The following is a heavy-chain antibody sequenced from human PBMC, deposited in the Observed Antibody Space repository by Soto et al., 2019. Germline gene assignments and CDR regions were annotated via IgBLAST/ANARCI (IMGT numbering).Heavy chain of an antibody. CDR1: GYSISRGYY. V-gene: IGHV4-38-2*01. CDR2: FHHTGNT. Sequence: QTLSLTCVVSGYSISRGYYWGWIRQPPGKGLEWIGSFHHTGNTYYNPSLKSRVTLPVDTSKNQFSLKLSSVTAADTAVYYCALHTFYFGHSPQYNNWFDHWGQGTLVTVSS. D-gene: IGHD3-10*01. J-gene: IGHJ5*02. CDR3: ALHTFYFGHSPQYNNWFDH.